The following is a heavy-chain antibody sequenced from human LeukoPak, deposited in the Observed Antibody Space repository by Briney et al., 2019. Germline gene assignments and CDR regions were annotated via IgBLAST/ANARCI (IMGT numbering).Heavy chain of an antibody. CDR3: ARGPNVRYCSGGSCYSSYYYYGMDV. D-gene: IGHD2-15*01. CDR2: MNPNSGNT. CDR1: GYTFTSYD. Sequence: ASVKVSCKASGYTFTSYDINWVRQATGQGLEWMGWMNPNSGNTGYAQKFQGRVTMTRNTSISTAYMELSSLRSEDTAVYYCARGPNVRYCSGGSCYSSYYYYGMDVWGQGATVTVSS. J-gene: IGHJ6*02. V-gene: IGHV1-8*01.